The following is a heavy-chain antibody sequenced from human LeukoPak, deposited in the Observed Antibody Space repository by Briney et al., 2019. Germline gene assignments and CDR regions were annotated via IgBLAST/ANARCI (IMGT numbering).Heavy chain of an antibody. CDR3: ARSPIFSYYMDV. V-gene: IGHV3-21*01. J-gene: IGHJ6*03. CDR1: GFTFSSYW. D-gene: IGHD3-9*01. Sequence: PGGSLRLSCAASGFTFSSYWMSWVRQAPGKGLEWVSSISSSSSYIYYADSVKGRFTISRDNAKNSLYLQMNSLRAEDTAVYYCARSPIFSYYMDVWGKGTTVTVSS. CDR2: ISSSSSYI.